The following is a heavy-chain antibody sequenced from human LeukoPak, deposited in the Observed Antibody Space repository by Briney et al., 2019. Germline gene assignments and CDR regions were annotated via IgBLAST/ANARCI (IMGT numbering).Heavy chain of an antibody. V-gene: IGHV3-30*04. CDR3: AKDPYSGSYYDY. CDR2: ISYDGSNK. J-gene: IGHJ4*02. CDR1: GFTFSSYA. D-gene: IGHD1-26*01. Sequence: GGSLRLSCAASGFTFSSYAMHWVRQAPGKGLEWVAVISYDGSNKYYADSVKGRFTISRDNSKNTLYLQMNSLRAEDTAVYYCAKDPYSGSYYDYWGQGTLVTVSS.